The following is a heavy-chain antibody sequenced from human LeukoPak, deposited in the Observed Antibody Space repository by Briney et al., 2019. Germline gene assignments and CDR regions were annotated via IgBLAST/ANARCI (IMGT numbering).Heavy chain of an antibody. Sequence: PSETLSLTCTVSGGSISSYYWSWIRQPPGKGLEWIGYIYYSGSTNYNPSLKSRVTISVDTSKNQFPLKLSSVTAADTAVYYCARAYGSGSYLFDYWGQGTLVTVSS. CDR2: IYYSGST. V-gene: IGHV4-59*01. D-gene: IGHD3-10*01. J-gene: IGHJ4*02. CDR1: GGSISSYY. CDR3: ARAYGSGSYLFDY.